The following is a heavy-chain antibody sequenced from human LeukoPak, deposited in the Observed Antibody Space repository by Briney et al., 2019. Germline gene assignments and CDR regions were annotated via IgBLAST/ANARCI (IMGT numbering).Heavy chain of an antibody. CDR3: AIDGPVYSSSWYIDY. D-gene: IGHD6-13*01. J-gene: IGHJ4*02. Sequence: PSETLSLTCTVSGGSISSYYWSWIRQPAGKGLEWIGRIYTSGSTNYNPSLKSRATMSVDTSKNQFSLKLSSVTAADTAVYYCAIDGPVYSSSWYIDYWGQGTLVTVSS. CDR2: IYTSGST. CDR1: GGSISSYY. V-gene: IGHV4-4*07.